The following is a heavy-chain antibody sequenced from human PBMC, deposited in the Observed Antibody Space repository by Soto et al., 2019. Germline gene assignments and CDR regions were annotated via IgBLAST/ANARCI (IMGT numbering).Heavy chain of an antibody. V-gene: IGHV4-39*01. J-gene: IGHJ4*02. Sequence: QLHLQESGPGLLKPSETLSLTCTVSGGSISSSAYYWGWNRQPPGKRLEWIASISYSGSTYYNPSLKSRVTISVDTSKNQFSLKLRSMTAADTAVYYCARQVEVTYFDYWGQGTLVTVSS. CDR2: ISYSGST. CDR1: GGSISSSAYY. D-gene: IGHD1-1*01. CDR3: ARQVEVTYFDY.